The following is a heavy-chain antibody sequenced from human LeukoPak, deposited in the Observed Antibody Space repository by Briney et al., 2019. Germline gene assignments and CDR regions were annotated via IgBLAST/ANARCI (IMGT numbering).Heavy chain of an antibody. J-gene: IGHJ4*02. Sequence: PSETLSLTCTVSGYSISSGYYWGWIRQPPGKGLEWIGNIYPSGTTYYNPSLKTRVTISVDTSKNQFSLKLSSVTAADTAVYYCASQDCTSSSCYNLGLLRHFDYWGQGTLVTVSS. V-gene: IGHV4-38-2*02. CDR1: GYSISSGYY. CDR2: IYPSGTT. D-gene: IGHD2-2*02. CDR3: ASQDCTSSSCYNLGLLRHFDY.